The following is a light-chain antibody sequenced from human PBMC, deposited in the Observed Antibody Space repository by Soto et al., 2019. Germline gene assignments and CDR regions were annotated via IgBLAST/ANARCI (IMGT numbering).Light chain of an antibody. CDR1: SSNIGAGYD. J-gene: IGLJ3*02. CDR2: GNS. V-gene: IGLV1-40*01. Sequence: QSVLTQPPSVSGAPGQRVTISCTGSSSNIGAGYDVHWYQQLLGTAPKLLIYGNSNRPSGVPDRFSGSKSGTSASLAITGLQAEDEADYYCQSYASSLSGWVFGGGTKLTVL. CDR3: QSYASSLSGWV.